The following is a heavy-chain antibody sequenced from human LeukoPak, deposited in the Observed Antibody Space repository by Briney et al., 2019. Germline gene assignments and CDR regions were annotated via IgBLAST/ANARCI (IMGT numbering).Heavy chain of an antibody. D-gene: IGHD1-1*01. CDR3: ARHGKTDY. CDR2: IYYSGST. Sequence: SETLSLTCTVSGGSISSYYWSWIRQPPGKGLEWIGYIYYSGSTNYNPSLKSRVTISVDTSKNQFSLKLSSVTAADTAVYYCARHGKTDYWGQGTLVTVSS. CDR1: GGSISSYY. V-gene: IGHV4-59*08. J-gene: IGHJ4*02.